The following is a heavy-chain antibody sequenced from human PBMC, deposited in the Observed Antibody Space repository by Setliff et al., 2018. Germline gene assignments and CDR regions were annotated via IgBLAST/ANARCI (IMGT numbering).Heavy chain of an antibody. CDR3: ARQQQLVIGSTAYYYYGMDV. J-gene: IGHJ6*02. V-gene: IGHV4-34*01. CDR2: INHSGST. CDR1: GGPFSSYY. Sequence: PSETLSLTCAVYGGPFSSYYWSWIRQPPGKGLEWIGEINHSGSTNYNPSLKSRVTISVDTSKNQFSLKLSSVTAADTAVYYCARQQQLVIGSTAYYYYGMDVWGQGTTVTVSS. D-gene: IGHD6-13*01.